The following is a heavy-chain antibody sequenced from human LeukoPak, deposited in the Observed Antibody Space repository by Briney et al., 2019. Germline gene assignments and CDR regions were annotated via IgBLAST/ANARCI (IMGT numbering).Heavy chain of an antibody. CDR2: IIPIFGTA. Sequence: SVKVSCKASGGTISSYAISWVRQAPGQGPEWMGRIIPIFGTANYAQKFQGRVTITTDESTSTAYMELSSLRSEDTAVYSCARGDSSSWYGGHWFDPWGQGTLVTVSS. CDR3: ARGDSSSWYGGHWFDP. D-gene: IGHD6-13*01. J-gene: IGHJ5*02. V-gene: IGHV1-69*05. CDR1: GGTISSYA.